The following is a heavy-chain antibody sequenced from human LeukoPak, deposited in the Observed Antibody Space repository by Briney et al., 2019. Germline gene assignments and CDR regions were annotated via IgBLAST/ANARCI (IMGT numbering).Heavy chain of an antibody. CDR3: ARGLMATINYFDY. D-gene: IGHD5-24*01. CDR1: GGSISSYY. V-gene: IGHV4-59*01. CDR2: IYYSGST. Sequence: SETLSLTCTVSGGSISSYYWSWIRQPPGKGLEWIGYIYYSGSTNYNPSLKSRVTISVDTSRNQFSLKLSSVTAADTAVYYCARGLMATINYFDYWGQGTLVTVSS. J-gene: IGHJ4*02.